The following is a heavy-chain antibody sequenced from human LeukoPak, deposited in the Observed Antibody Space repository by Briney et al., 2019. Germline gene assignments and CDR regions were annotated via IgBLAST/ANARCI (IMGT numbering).Heavy chain of an antibody. V-gene: IGHV4-61*02. CDR3: ARDKQWLVSYYYYGMDV. CDR2: IYTSGST. J-gene: IGHJ6*02. CDR1: GGSISSGSYY. D-gene: IGHD6-19*01. Sequence: PSETLSLTCTVSGGSISSGSYYWNWIRQPAGKGLEWMGRIYTSGSTNYNPSLKSRVTISVDTSKNQFSLKLSSVTAADTAVYYCARDKQWLVSYYYYGMDVWGQGTTVTVSS.